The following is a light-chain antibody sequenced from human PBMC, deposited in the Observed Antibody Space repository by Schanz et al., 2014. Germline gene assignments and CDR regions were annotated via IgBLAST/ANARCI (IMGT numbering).Light chain of an antibody. CDR1: TRDVANHNI. CDR3: CLYNPMSVI. J-gene: IGLJ2*01. V-gene: IGLV2-23*01. Sequence: QSVLTQPASVSGSPGQSITISCTGTTRDVANHNIVSWYQQHPGKAPKLMIYDDIKRPSGVSIRFSGSTSGNTASLTISGLQAEDEADYYCCLYNPMSVIFGGGTKLTVL. CDR2: DDI.